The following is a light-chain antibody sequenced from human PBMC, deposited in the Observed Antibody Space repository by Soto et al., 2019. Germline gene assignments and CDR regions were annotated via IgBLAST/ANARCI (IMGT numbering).Light chain of an antibody. V-gene: IGLV2-14*01. CDR1: SSDVGGYDY. CDR2: EVN. Sequence: HSAVTQPASVSGSPGQSITISCTGTSSDVGGYDYVSWYQQYPGKAPRLIIYEVNNRPSGVSDRFSGSKSGNTASLTISGLRAEDEGDYFCSSFTGTSALILFGGGTQLTVL. CDR3: SSFTGTSALIL. J-gene: IGLJ2*01.